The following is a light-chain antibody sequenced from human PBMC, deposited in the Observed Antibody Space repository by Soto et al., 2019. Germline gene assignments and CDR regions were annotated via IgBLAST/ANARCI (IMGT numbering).Light chain of an antibody. CDR2: GAS. Sequence: EIVLTQSPSTLSASPGERATLSCRASQSISSSLAWYQQKPGQAPTLLIYGASNRAGGIPARFSGSGSGTDFTLTISSLEPEDFAVYYCQQRSNWPFTFGQGTRLEIK. CDR1: QSISSS. CDR3: QQRSNWPFT. V-gene: IGKV3-11*01. J-gene: IGKJ5*01.